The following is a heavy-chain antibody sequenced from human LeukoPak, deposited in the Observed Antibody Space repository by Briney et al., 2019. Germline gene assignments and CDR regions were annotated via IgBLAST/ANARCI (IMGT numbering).Heavy chain of an antibody. D-gene: IGHD3-22*01. J-gene: IGHJ3*02. Sequence: ASVKVSCKASGYTFTGYYMHWVRQAPGQGLEWMGWINPNSGGTNYAQEFQGRVTMTRDTSISTAYMELSRLRSDDTAVYYCARGLTYYYDSSGSHDAFDIWGQGTMVTVSS. CDR2: INPNSGGT. V-gene: IGHV1-2*02. CDR1: GYTFTGYY. CDR3: ARGLTYYYDSSGSHDAFDI.